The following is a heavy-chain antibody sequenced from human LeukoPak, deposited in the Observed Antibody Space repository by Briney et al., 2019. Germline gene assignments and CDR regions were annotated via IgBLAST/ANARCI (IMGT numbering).Heavy chain of an antibody. D-gene: IGHD7-27*01. J-gene: IGHJ4*02. CDR1: GDSIGSYY. CDR3: AAGVNGGADY. CDR2: IYYGGST. V-gene: IGHV4-59*01. Sequence: SETLSLTCRLSGDSIGSYYWTWLRGPPGKRLEWIGYIYYGGSTNYNPSLKSRVTISLDTSKDQFSLQLSSVTAADTAVYYCAAGVNGGADYWGQGTRVTVAS.